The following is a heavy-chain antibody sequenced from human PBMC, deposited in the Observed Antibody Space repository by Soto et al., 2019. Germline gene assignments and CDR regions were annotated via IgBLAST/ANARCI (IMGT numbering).Heavy chain of an antibody. D-gene: IGHD6-19*01. Sequence: PSETLSLTCTVSGGSISSSSYYWGWIRQPPGKGLEWIGSIYYSGSTYYNPSLKSRVTISVDTSKNQFSLKLSSVTAADTAVYYCARPFIAVAGITSEDYWGQGTLVTVSS. V-gene: IGHV4-39*01. J-gene: IGHJ4*02. CDR2: IYYSGST. CDR1: GGSISSSSYY. CDR3: ARPFIAVAGITSEDY.